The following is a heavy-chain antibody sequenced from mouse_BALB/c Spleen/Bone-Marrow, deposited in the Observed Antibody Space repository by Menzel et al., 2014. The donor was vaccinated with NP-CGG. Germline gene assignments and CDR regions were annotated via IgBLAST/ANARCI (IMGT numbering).Heavy chain of an antibody. J-gene: IGHJ4*01. CDR2: VLPSIGRT. V-gene: IGHV15-2*02. Sequence: QVQLQQSGSELRSPGSSVKLSCKASDYDVFPIAYMCWVRQPPGHGFEWIRVVLPSIGRTNYGEKFEDKATLDSGTVANTANLELNSLTSEDSAIAYCARRGSSGAMDYWGQGTSVTVSS. D-gene: IGHD3-1*01. CDR1: DYDVFPIAY. CDR3: ARRGSSGAMDY.